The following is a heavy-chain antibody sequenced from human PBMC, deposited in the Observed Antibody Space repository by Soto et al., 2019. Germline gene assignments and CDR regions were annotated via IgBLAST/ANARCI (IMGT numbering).Heavy chain of an antibody. CDR1: GFTFDDYA. CDR2: ISWNSGSI. CDR3: AKEYGDYTY. Sequence: DVQLVESGGGLVQPGRSLRLSCAASGFTFDDYAMHWVRQAPGKGLEWVSGISWNSGSIGYADSVKGRFTISRDNAKNSLYLQMNSLRAEDTALYYCAKEYGDYTYWGQGTLVTVSS. J-gene: IGHJ4*02. V-gene: IGHV3-9*01. D-gene: IGHD4-17*01.